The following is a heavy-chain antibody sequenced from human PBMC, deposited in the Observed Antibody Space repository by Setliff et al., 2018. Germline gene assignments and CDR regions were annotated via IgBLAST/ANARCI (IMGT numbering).Heavy chain of an antibody. CDR2: ISGYNDNT. CDR3: ARGYYDHVWGSYRGLFDY. Sequence: ASVKVSCKASGYTFNNYEISWVRQAPGQGLEWMGWISGYNDNTNYSQKLQGRVTMTTDTSTNTVYMELRSLRSDDTAIYYCARGYYDHVWGSYRGLFDYWGQGTLVTSPQ. J-gene: IGHJ4*02. V-gene: IGHV1-18*01. D-gene: IGHD3-16*02. CDR1: GYTFNNYE.